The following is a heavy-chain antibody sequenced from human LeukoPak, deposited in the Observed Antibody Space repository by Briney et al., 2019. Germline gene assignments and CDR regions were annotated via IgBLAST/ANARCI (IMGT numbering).Heavy chain of an antibody. CDR2: ISGSGSTI. D-gene: IGHD1-26*01. J-gene: IGHJ4*02. CDR3: ARGRYSGSYLLDY. CDR1: GFTFSSYG. Sequence: GGSLRLSCAASGFTFSSYGMSWVRQAPGKGLEWVSAISGSGSTIYYAGSVKGRFTISRDNAKNSLYLQMNSLRAEDTAVYYCARGRYSGSYLLDYWGQGTLVTVSS. V-gene: IGHV3-48*04.